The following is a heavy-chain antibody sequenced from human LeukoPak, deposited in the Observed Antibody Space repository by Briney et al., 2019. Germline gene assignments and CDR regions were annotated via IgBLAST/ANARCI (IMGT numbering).Heavy chain of an antibody. Sequence: GGSLRLSCTASGFTFGDYAMSWVRQAPGKGLEWVGFIRSKAYGGTTEYAASVKGRFTISRDDSKSIAYLQMNSLKTEDTAVYYCTREDYYDSSGYYPYYFDYWGQGTLVTVSS. J-gene: IGHJ4*02. CDR3: TREDYYDSSGYYPYYFDY. CDR2: IRSKAYGGTT. D-gene: IGHD3-22*01. CDR1: GFTFGDYA. V-gene: IGHV3-49*04.